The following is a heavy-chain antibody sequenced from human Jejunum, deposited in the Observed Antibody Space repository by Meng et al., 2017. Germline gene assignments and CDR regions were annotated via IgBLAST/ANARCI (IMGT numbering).Heavy chain of an antibody. V-gene: IGHV1-3*01. Sequence: APLVPSGAGGRKPGASVRVSCKASGYTFSNYALHWVRQAPGQRLEWMGWINAGSGYTQYSQKFQGRVTLTRDTPASTSYMELRSLRSEDTAVYYCARERELGVAAYFDFWGQGTLVTVSS. J-gene: IGHJ4*02. CDR1: GYTFSNYA. CDR2: INAGSGYT. CDR3: ARERELGVAAYFDF. D-gene: IGHD1-7*01.